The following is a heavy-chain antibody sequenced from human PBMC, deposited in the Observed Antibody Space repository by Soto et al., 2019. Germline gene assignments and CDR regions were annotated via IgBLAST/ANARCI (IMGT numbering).Heavy chain of an antibody. CDR3: GTQLKDYYYYYGMDV. Sequence: QVQLVQSGAEVKKPGSSVKVSCKASGGTFSSYAISWVRQAPGQGLEWMGGIIPIFGTANYAQKFQGRVTITADESTSTAYIELSSLRSEDTAVYYCGTQLKDYYYYYGMDVWGQGTTVTVSS. J-gene: IGHJ6*02. CDR1: GGTFSSYA. CDR2: IIPIFGTA. D-gene: IGHD6-6*01. V-gene: IGHV1-69*12.